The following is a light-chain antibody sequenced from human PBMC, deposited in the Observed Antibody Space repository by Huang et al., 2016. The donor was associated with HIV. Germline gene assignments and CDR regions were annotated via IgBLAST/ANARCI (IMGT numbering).Light chain of an antibody. J-gene: IGKJ1*01. CDR3: QQYGSSPQT. V-gene: IGKV3D-20*01. CDR2: DAS. Sequence: EIVLTQSPATLSLSPGERATLSCGASQSVSSSYLAWYQQKPGLAPRLLIYDASSRATGIPDRFSGIGSGTDFTLTISRLEPEDFAVYYCQQYGSSPQTFGQGTKVEIK. CDR1: QSVSSSY.